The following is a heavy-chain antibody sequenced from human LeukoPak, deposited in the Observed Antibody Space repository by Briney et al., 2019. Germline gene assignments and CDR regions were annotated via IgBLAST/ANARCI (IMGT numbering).Heavy chain of an antibody. Sequence: GESLKISCKGSGYSFSNYWIGWVRQMPGQGLEWMGIIYPGDSDTRYGPSFQGQVTVSADKSISTVYLQWSSLKASDTAMYYCARVVCSSTSCYGSPPPGDEYFQHWGQGTLVTVSS. D-gene: IGHD2-2*01. V-gene: IGHV5-51*01. CDR1: GYSFSNYW. CDR2: IYPGDSDT. CDR3: ARVVCSSTSCYGSPPPGDEYFQH. J-gene: IGHJ1*01.